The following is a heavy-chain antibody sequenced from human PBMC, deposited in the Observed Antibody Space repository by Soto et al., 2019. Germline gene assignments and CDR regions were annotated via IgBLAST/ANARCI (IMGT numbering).Heavy chain of an antibody. CDR3: ESIHHRREHSIYPLNY. V-gene: IGHV3-7*03. CDR1: GFIFNRFW. Sequence: GGSLRLSCAASGFIFNRFWMSWVRQAPGEGLECVANIREDGSEKYYVDSVKGRFTISRDNAKNSLYLQMNSLRAEETAVYYCESIHHRREHSIYPLNYWGQGTLVTVSS. D-gene: IGHD4-4*01. J-gene: IGHJ4*02. CDR2: IREDGSEK.